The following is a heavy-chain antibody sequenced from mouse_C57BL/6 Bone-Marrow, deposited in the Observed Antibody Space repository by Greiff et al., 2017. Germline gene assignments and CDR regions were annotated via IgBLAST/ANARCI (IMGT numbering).Heavy chain of an antibody. CDR3: ASFGGNYFDF. J-gene: IGHJ2*01. CDR1: GFNIKDDY. CDR2: IDPEIGDT. D-gene: IGHD1-1*02. V-gene: IGHV14-4*01. Sequence: VQLQQSGAELVRPGASVKLSCTASGFNIKDDYIHWVKQRHEQGLEWIGWIDPEIGDTEYASKFQSKATITSDTSSNTAYLQLSSLTSEDNSVYYCASFGGNYFDFWGQGTPLTVAS.